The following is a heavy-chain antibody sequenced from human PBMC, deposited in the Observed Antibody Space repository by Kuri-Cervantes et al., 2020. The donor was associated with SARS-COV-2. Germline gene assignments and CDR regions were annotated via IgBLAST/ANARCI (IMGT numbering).Heavy chain of an antibody. CDR2: IDQDGSEQ. CDR1: GFTFSSYW. CDR3: ARDLRLGKSLDY. V-gene: IGHV3-7*01. D-gene: IGHD7-27*01. Sequence: GGSLRLSCAASGFTFSSYWMSWVRQAPGKGLEWVANIDQDGSEQYYVDSVKGRFSISRDNAKKSLYLQMSSLRAEDTAVYYCARDLRLGKSLDYWGQGTLVTVSS. J-gene: IGHJ4*02.